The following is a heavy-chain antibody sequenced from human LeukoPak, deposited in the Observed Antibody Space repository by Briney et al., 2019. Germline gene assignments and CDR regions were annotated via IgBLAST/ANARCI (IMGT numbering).Heavy chain of an antibody. J-gene: IGHJ4*02. D-gene: IGHD5-12*01. CDR2: IYHSGST. CDR3: ARGVATIFFDY. CDR1: GGSISSGGYS. V-gene: IGHV4-30-2*01. Sequence: TSETLSVTCAVSGGSISSGGYSWSWIRQPPGKGLEWIGYIYHSGSTYYNPSLKSRVTISVDRSKNQFSLKLSSVTAADTAVYYCARGVATIFFDYWGQGTLVTVSS.